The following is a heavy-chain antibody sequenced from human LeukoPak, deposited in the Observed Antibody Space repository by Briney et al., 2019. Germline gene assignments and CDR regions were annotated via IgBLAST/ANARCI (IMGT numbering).Heavy chain of an antibody. D-gene: IGHD3-22*01. V-gene: IGHV3-23*01. J-gene: IGHJ4*02. CDR2: ISTSGGST. Sequence: GGSLRLSCAASGFTFSSYAMSWVRQAPGKGLEWVSGISTSGGSTSSADSVKGRFTASRDNPRNTLYRHMNSLGAETTAIYSCAIRHPYYDGSGYGFKGGQGTLVTVSS. CDR1: GFTFSSYA. CDR3: AIRHPYYDGSGYGFK.